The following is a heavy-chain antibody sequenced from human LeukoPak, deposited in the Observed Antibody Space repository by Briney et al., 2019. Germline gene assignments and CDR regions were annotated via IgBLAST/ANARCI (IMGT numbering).Heavy chain of an antibody. Sequence: GASVKVSCKASRYTFTGYYMHWVRQAPGQGLEWMGWLNPNSGGTNYAQKFQGRVTMTRDTSISTAYMELSRLRSDDTAVYYCAREIAVAGTGGNWFDPWGQGTLVSVSS. CDR2: LNPNSGGT. V-gene: IGHV1-2*02. CDR3: AREIAVAGTGGNWFDP. J-gene: IGHJ5*02. CDR1: RYTFTGYY. D-gene: IGHD6-19*01.